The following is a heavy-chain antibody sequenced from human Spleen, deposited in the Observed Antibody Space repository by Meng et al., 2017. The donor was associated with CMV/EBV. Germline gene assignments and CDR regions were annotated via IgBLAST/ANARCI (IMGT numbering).Heavy chain of an antibody. CDR3: ARSGSGNYEGWFDP. CDR2: IDPFDGNT. D-gene: IGHD3-10*01. V-gene: IGHV1-46*01. CDR1: GYMFTQYY. J-gene: IGHJ5*02. Sequence: SGYMFTQYYVHLVRQAPGQGLEWMGMIDPFDGNTRHAQRFQGRLTMTRDTSRPTAYMDLSSLRIEDTAVYYCARSGSGNYEGWFDPWGQGTLVTVSS.